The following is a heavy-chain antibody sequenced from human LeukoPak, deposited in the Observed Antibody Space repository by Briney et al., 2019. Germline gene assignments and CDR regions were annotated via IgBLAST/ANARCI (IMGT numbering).Heavy chain of an antibody. Sequence: SETLSLTCTVSGGSISSYYWSWIRQPPGKGLEWIAYIDYRGSTTYNPSLRSRVTISVDTSRNQFSLKLYSVTAADTAVYYCARSRSGYSYDHAAFEIWGQGTMVTVSS. J-gene: IGHJ3*02. D-gene: IGHD5-18*01. V-gene: IGHV4-59*01. CDR1: GGSISSYY. CDR3: ARSRSGYSYDHAAFEI. CDR2: IDYRGST.